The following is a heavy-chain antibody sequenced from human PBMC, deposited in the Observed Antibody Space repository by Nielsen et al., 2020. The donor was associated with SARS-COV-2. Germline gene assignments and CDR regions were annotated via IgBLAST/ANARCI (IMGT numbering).Heavy chain of an antibody. Sequence: GGSLRLSCAASGFTFSSYAMSWVRQAPGKGLEWVSAISGSGGSTYYADSVKGRFTISRDNSKNTLYLQMNSLRAEDTAVYYCAPSSSWYGLLDWGQGTLVTVSS. CDR1: GFTFSSYA. V-gene: IGHV3-23*01. CDR2: ISGSGGST. D-gene: IGHD6-13*01. CDR3: APSSSWYGLLD. J-gene: IGHJ4*02.